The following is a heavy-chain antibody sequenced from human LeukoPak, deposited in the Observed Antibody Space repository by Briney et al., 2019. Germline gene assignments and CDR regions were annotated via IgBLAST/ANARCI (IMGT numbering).Heavy chain of an antibody. CDR3: ARVPLDDYSSGRIDY. J-gene: IGHJ4*02. CDR1: GYSISNNFY. CDR2: INHSWST. D-gene: IGHD3-22*01. V-gene: IGHV4-38-2*02. Sequence: SETLSLTYTVSGYSISNNFYWAWIRQSPGKGLEWIVSINHSWSTYYNPSLKSRVTISVDTSKNQFSLKLSSVTAADTAVYYCARVPLDDYSSGRIDYWGQGTLVTVSS.